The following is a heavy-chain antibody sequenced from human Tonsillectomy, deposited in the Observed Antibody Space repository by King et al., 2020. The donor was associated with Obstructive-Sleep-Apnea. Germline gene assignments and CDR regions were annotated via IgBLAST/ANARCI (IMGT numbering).Heavy chain of an antibody. CDR3: ARHWNYYIWGSYRGSFDY. CDR2: IYYSGST. CDR1: GGSISSYY. D-gene: IGHD3-16*02. V-gene: IGHV4-59*08. Sequence: VQLQESGPGLVKPSETLSLTCTVSGGSISSYYWSWIRQPPGKGLEWIGYIYYSGSTNYNPSLKSRVTISVDTSKNQFSLNLSSVTAADTAVYYCARHWNYYIWGSYRGSFDYWGQGTLVTVSS. J-gene: IGHJ4*02.